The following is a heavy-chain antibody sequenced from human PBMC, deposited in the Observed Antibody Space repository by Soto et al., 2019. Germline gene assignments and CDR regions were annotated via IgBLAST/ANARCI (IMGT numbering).Heavy chain of an antibody. Sequence: QVQLVQSGAEVKKPGSSVKVSCTASGGTFSPYTINWVRQAPGQGLEWMGRIIPFHGVTNYAQKFQARVTITADKSTSTAYMERSGLRFEDPAMYYCTRDWEITVSTWSFGGFWGRGTLVTVSS. V-gene: IGHV1-69*08. J-gene: IGHJ4*02. D-gene: IGHD3-10*01. CDR1: GGTFSPYT. CDR3: TRDWEITVSTWSFGGF. CDR2: IIPFHGVT.